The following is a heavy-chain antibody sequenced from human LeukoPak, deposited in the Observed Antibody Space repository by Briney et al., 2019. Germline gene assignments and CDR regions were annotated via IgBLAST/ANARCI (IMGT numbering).Heavy chain of an antibody. J-gene: IGHJ1*01. Sequence: PSETLSLTCAVYGGSFSGYYWSWIRQPPGKGLEWIGEVNHSGSTNYNPSLKSRVTISVDTSKNQFSLKLSSVTAADTAVYYCARRVSGYYDSSGYYHVPEYFQHWGQGTLVTVSS. V-gene: IGHV4-34*01. D-gene: IGHD3-22*01. CDR2: VNHSGST. CDR1: GGSFSGYY. CDR3: ARRVSGYYDSSGYYHVPEYFQH.